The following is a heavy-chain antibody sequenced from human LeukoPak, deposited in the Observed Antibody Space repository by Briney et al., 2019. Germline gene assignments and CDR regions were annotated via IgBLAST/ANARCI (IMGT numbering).Heavy chain of an antibody. CDR3: VRAIQGIADF. CDR2: INGERNIT. CDR1: GFAFSNYW. Sequence: PGGSLRLSCAASGFAFSNYWMHWVRQPPGKGLMWVSRINGERNITTYADSVKGRFTISRDNAKNTLSLQMNGLTAADTATYYCVRAIQGIADFWGQGILVTVSS. V-gene: IGHV3-74*01. D-gene: IGHD6-13*01. J-gene: IGHJ4*02.